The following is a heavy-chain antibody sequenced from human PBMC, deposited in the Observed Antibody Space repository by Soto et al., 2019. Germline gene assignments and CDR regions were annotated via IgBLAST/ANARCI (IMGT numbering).Heavy chain of an antibody. CDR1: GGSISSTGYY. D-gene: IGHD6-13*01. Sequence: SETLSLTGTVSGGSISSTGYYWGWIRQPPGKGLEGVGGVYYRGNTYYNPSLTSRVTISVDTSKNQFSLKLSSVTAADTAVYYGAAAITAAGCLDYWGQGPLVTVS. V-gene: IGHV4-39*07. CDR3: AAAITAAGCLDY. CDR2: VYYRGNT. J-gene: IGHJ4*02.